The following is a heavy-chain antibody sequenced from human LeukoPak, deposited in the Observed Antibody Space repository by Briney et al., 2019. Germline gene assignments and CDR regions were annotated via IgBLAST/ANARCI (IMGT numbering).Heavy chain of an antibody. CDR1: GFTFSSYA. CDR3: AKQGYYYDSRGYYYYFDY. V-gene: IGHV3-23*01. Sequence: TGGSLRLSCAASGFTFSSYAMSWVRQAPGKGLEWVSAISGSGGSTYYADSVKGRFTISRDNSKNTLYLQMNSLRAEDTAVYYCAKQGYYYDSRGYYYYFDYWGQGTLVTVSS. D-gene: IGHD3-22*01. J-gene: IGHJ4*02. CDR2: ISGSGGST.